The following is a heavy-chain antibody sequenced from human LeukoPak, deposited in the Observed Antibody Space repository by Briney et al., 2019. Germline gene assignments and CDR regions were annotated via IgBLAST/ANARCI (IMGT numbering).Heavy chain of an antibody. CDR1: GFTFHYYA. V-gene: IGHV3-23*01. CDR2: ISGNGGSI. Sequence: PGGSLRLSCAASGFTFHYYAMTWVRQAPGQGLEWISIISGNGGSIYYAESVQGRFTISRDNSKNTLYLQLNGLRVDDTAIYYCAKDYDILTGYPSTEVDPWGQGTLVTVSS. D-gene: IGHD3-9*01. J-gene: IGHJ5*02. CDR3: AKDYDILTGYPSTEVDP.